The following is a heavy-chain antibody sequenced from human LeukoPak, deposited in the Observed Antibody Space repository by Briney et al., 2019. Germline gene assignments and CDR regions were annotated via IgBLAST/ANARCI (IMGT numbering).Heavy chain of an antibody. Sequence: GGSLRLSCAASGFTFSDYYMSWIRQAPGKGLEWVSYISSSGSTIYYADSVKGRFTISRDNAKNSLYLQMSSLRAEDTAVYYCAREDCSSTSCYTNAFDIWGQGTMVTVSS. V-gene: IGHV3-11*01. CDR3: AREDCSSTSCYTNAFDI. CDR2: ISSSGSTI. J-gene: IGHJ3*02. CDR1: GFTFSDYY. D-gene: IGHD2-2*01.